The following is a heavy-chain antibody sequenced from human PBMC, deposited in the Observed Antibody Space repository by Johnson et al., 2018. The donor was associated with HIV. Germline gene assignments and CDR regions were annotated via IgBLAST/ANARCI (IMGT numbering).Heavy chain of an antibody. D-gene: IGHD3-22*01. CDR1: GFTFSSYG. CDR3: AREGDSSGAGAFDI. CDR2: ISNSGTTI. Sequence: EVQLMESGGGVVQPGGSLRLSCAASGFTFSSYGMHWVRQAPEKGLEWVSYISNSGTTIYYAASVKGRFTISRDNAKKSLYLQMNSLRAEDTAVYYCAREGDSSGAGAFDIWGQGTMVTVSS. J-gene: IGHJ3*02. V-gene: IGHV3-48*04.